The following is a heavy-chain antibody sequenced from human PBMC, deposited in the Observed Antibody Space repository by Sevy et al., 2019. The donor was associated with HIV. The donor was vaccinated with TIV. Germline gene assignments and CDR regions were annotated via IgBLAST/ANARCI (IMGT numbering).Heavy chain of an antibody. CDR1: GYTFTSYD. Sequence: ASVKVSCKASGYTFTSYDINWVRQATGQGLEWMGWMNPNSGNTGYAQKFQGRVTMTRNTSISTAYMELSSLRSEDTAVYHCARPYCSGGSCYHPAHWGQGTLVTVSS. CDR3: ARPYCSGGSCYHPAH. J-gene: IGHJ4*02. V-gene: IGHV1-8*01. D-gene: IGHD2-15*01. CDR2: MNPNSGNT.